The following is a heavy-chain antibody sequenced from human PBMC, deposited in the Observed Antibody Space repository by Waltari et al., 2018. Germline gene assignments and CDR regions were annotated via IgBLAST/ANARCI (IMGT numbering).Heavy chain of an antibody. CDR2: IIPILGIA. J-gene: IGHJ4*02. CDR3: ASGYYDSSGYTDY. D-gene: IGHD3-22*01. CDR1: GGHVSSYT. V-gene: IGHV1-69*02. Sequence: QVQLVQSGAEVKKPGCWVKVSCKATGGHVSSYTISWVRQAPGQGLEWMGSIIPILGIANYAQKFQGRVTITADKSTSTAYMELSSLRSEDTAVYYCASGYYDSSGYTDYWGQGTLVTVSS.